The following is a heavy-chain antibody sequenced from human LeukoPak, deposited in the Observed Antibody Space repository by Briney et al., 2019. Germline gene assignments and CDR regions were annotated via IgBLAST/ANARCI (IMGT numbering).Heavy chain of an antibody. CDR2: IYYGGST. J-gene: IGHJ5*02. CDR3: ARALAYCCGGSCTRGYNWFDP. V-gene: IGHV4-39*01. D-gene: IGHD2-15*01. CDR1: GGSISSSDYY. Sequence: SETLSLTCIVSGGSISSSDYYWGWIRQPPGTGLEWIGRIYYGGSTYYNPSLKSRVTISVDTSMNQFSLKLSFVTTADTAVYYCARALAYCCGGSCTRGYNWFDPWGQGTLVTVPS.